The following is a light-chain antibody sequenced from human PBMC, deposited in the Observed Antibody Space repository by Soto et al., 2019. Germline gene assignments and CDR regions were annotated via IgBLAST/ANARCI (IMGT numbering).Light chain of an antibody. Sequence: DIQMTQSASALSASVGDRVTITCRASQSINRCLAWYQQKPGQAPKLLIYDASSLQSGVPSRFSGSGSGTQFTLTISTMQPDDFATYFCQQCNTYSGTFAQGTKVDIK. J-gene: IGKJ1*01. CDR3: QQCNTYSGT. V-gene: IGKV1-5*01. CDR1: QSINRC. CDR2: DAS.